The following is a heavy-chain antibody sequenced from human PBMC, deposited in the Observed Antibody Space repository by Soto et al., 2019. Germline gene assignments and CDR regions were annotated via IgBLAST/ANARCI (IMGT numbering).Heavy chain of an antibody. J-gene: IGHJ5*02. D-gene: IGHD6-19*01. CDR1: GFTFSTFG. Sequence: PGGSLRLSCAASGFTFSTFGMHWVRQAPGKGLEWVAVISYDGSDQYYADSVKGQFTMSRDNSKNTLYLQLNSLRPEDTAVYHCAKPLPDSRGWFAVSWGPGTLVTVSS. CDR2: ISYDGSDQ. V-gene: IGHV3-30*18. CDR3: AKPLPDSRGWFAVS.